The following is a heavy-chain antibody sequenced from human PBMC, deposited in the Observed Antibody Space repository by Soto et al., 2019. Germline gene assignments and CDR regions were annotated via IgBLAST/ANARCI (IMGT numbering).Heavy chain of an antibody. Sequence: QVQLVESGGGVVQPGRSLRLSCAASGFTFSSYGMHWVRQAPGKGLEWVAVISYDGNNKYYADSVYGRFTISRDNFKNTLYMQMDSLRAEDTAMYYCAKDHLETTVTTPSYWGQGTLGTVSS. D-gene: IGHD4-17*01. CDR2: ISYDGNNK. V-gene: IGHV3-30*18. CDR3: AKDHLETTVTTPSY. J-gene: IGHJ4*02. CDR1: GFTFSSYG.